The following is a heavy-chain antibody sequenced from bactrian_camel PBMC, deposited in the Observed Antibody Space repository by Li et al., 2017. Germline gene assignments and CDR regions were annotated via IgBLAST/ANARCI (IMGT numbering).Heavy chain of an antibody. Sequence: QLVESGGGLVQPGGSLRLSCAASGFTFSSYWMYWVRQAPGKGLEWVSTISRGGGTTYYADSVKGRFTLSRDNSKNTVYLQMNSLKPEDTAVFYCVRDHRACSDGYCYRKVFGYWGQGTQVTVS. V-gene: IGHV3S25*01. CDR1: GFTFSSYW. D-gene: IGHD2*01. J-gene: IGHJ6*01. CDR3: VRDHRACSDGYCYRKVFGY. CDR2: ISRGGGTT.